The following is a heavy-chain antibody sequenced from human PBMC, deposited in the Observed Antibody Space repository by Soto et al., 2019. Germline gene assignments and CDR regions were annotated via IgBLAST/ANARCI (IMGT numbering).Heavy chain of an antibody. CDR1: GFAFSGAA. Sequence: EVQLVESGGDLVRSGGSLKVSCAASGFAFSGAAFHWVRQAPGKGLEWVGRIRSKAHNYATEYAALVKGRFTISRDDSRNTAYLQMNSLKVEDTAVYYCTRPNEEMAFDFWGQGTLVTVSS. CDR3: TRPNEEMAFDF. CDR2: IRSKAHNYAT. D-gene: IGHD1-1*01. V-gene: IGHV3-73*02. J-gene: IGHJ4*02.